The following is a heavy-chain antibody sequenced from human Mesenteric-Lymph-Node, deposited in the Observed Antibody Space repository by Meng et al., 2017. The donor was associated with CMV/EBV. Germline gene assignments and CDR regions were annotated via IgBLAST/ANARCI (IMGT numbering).Heavy chain of an antibody. V-gene: IGHV3-7*01. CDR1: GFPFSSYW. J-gene: IGHJ4*02. CDR3: AREARVNSNDY. D-gene: IGHD2/OR15-2a*01. Sequence: GESLKISCAVSGFPFSSYWMSWFRQTPGKGLEWVANMNQDGSGKHYVASVRGRFTISRDNSKKSLYLQMNNLGVEDTAVYYCAREARVNSNDYWGQGSLVTVSS. CDR2: MNQDGSGK.